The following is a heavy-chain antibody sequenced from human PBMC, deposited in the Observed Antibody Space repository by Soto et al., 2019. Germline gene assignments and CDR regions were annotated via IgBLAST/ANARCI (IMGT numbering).Heavy chain of an antibody. CDR2: ISGSGGST. Sequence: EVQLLESGGGLVQPGGSLRLSCAVSGFTFSSYAMNWVRQAPGKGLEWVSVISGSGGSTYYADSVKGRFTISRDNSKNTLYLQMNSLRAVDTAVYYCAKRAVGIYFACWGQGTVVTVSS. CDR3: AKRAVGIYFAC. CDR1: GFTFSSYA. D-gene: IGHD6-13*01. J-gene: IGHJ4*02. V-gene: IGHV3-23*01.